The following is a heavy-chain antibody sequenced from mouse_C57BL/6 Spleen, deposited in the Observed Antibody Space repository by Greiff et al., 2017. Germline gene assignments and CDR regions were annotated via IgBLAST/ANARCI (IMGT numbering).Heavy chain of an antibody. Sequence: QVQLQQPGAELVKPGASVKLSCKASGYTFTSYWMHWVKQRPGQGLEWIGMIHPNSGSTNYNEKFKSKATLTVDKSSSTAYMQLSSLTSEDSAVYYCARNDDYEGGFDYWGQGTTLTVSS. CDR3: ARNDDYEGGFDY. CDR2: IHPNSGST. CDR1: GYTFTSYW. J-gene: IGHJ2*01. D-gene: IGHD2-4*01. V-gene: IGHV1-64*01.